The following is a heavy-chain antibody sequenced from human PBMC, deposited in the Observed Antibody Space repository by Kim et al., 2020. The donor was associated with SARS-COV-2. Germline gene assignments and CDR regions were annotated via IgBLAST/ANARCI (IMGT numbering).Heavy chain of an antibody. CDR3: ARIISMVRGVITHFDH. Sequence: SETLSLTCTVSGGSISSGGYYWSWIRQHPGKGLEWIGYIDYSGSTYSNPSHKSRVTISVATSKNQFSLKLSSVTAADTAVYYCARIISMVRGVITHFDHWGQGTLVTVSS. D-gene: IGHD3-10*01. V-gene: IGHV4-31*03. J-gene: IGHJ4*02. CDR1: GGSISSGGYY. CDR2: IDYSGST.